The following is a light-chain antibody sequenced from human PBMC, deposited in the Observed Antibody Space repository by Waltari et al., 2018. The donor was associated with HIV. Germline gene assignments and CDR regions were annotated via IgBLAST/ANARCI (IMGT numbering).Light chain of an antibody. Sequence: QSVLTQPPSASGTPGQRVTISCSGSSSNIRRTTVTWYQQLPGTAPKLLIYSNNQRPSGVPDRLSGSKSGTSASLAISGLQSEDEANYYCAAWDDSLIGPVFGGGTKLTVL. CDR3: AAWDDSLIGPV. J-gene: IGLJ3*02. V-gene: IGLV1-44*01. CDR2: SNN. CDR1: SSNIRRTT.